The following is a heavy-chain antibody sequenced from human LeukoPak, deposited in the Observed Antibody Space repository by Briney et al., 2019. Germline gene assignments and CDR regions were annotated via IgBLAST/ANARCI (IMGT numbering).Heavy chain of an antibody. Sequence: ASVKVSCKAFGYTFTSYYMHWVRQAPGQGLERMGIINPSGGSTSYAQKFQGRVTMTRDTSTSTVYMELSSLRSEDTAVYYCARVGHYDILTGSYDAFDIWGQGTMVTVSS. D-gene: IGHD3-9*01. V-gene: IGHV1-46*03. J-gene: IGHJ3*02. CDR3: ARVGHYDILTGSYDAFDI. CDR2: INPSGGST. CDR1: GYTFTSYY.